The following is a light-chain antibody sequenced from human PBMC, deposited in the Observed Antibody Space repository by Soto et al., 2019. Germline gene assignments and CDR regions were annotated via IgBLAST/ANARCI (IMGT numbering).Light chain of an antibody. CDR1: SYNIGGNY. J-gene: IGLJ3*02. CDR3: ATWESALGSVV. V-gene: IGLV1-51*01. CDR2: GNN. Sequence: QSVLTQPPSVSAAPGQKVTIACSGSSYNIGGNYVSWYVQLPGTAPKFLIYGNNERPSGIPDRFSGSKSGTSATLGITGLQTEDEADYYCATWESALGSVVFGGGTELTVL.